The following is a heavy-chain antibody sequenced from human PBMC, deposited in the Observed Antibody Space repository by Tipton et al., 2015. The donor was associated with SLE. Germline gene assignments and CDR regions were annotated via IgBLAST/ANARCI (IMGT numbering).Heavy chain of an antibody. Sequence: LRLSCTVSGGSLSSHYWSWIRQPPGKGLELIGYIYYSGSTNYNPPLKSRVTISVDTSKNQFSLKLSSVTAADTAVYYCARDSAAAGYGMDVWGQGTTVTVSS. CDR3: ARDSAAAGYGMDV. J-gene: IGHJ6*02. CDR1: GGSLSSHY. D-gene: IGHD6-13*01. CDR2: IYYSGST. V-gene: IGHV4-59*11.